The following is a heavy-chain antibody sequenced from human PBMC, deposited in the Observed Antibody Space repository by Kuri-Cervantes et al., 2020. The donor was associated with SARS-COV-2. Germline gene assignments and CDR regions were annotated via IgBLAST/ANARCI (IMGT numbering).Heavy chain of an antibody. D-gene: IGHD3-3*01. CDR3: ARASYDFWSGYYTGYYFDY. CDR1: GFTFSSYA. V-gene: IGHV3-30*04. J-gene: IGHJ4*02. Sequence: GGSLRPSCAASGFTFSSYAMHWVRQVPGKGLEWVAVISYDGRNKDYADSVKGRFTISRDNSKNTLYLQMNSLRAEDTAVYYCARASYDFWSGYYTGYYFDYWGQGSLVTVSS. CDR2: ISYDGRNK.